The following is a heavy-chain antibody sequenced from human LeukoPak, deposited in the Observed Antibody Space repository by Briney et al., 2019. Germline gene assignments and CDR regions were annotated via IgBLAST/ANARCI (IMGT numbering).Heavy chain of an antibody. CDR1: GGSISSYY. V-gene: IGHV4-59*01. CDR3: AREYCSSTSCYLVGYYYYYGMDV. J-gene: IGHJ6*02. D-gene: IGHD2-2*01. CDR2: IYYSGST. Sequence: NPSETLSLTCTVSGGSISSYYWSWIRQPPGKGLEWIGYIYYSGSTNYNPSLKSRVTISVDTSKNQFSLKLSSVTAADTAVYYCAREYCSSTSCYLVGYYYYYGMDVWGQGTTVTVSS.